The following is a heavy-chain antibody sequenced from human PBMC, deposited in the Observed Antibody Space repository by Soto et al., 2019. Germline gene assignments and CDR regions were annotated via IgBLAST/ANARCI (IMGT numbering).Heavy chain of an antibody. Sequence: TLSLTCTVSGGSISSGDYYWSWIRQPPGKGLEWIGYIYYSGSTYYNPSLKSRVTISVDTSKNQFSLKLSSVTAADTAVYYCARVEGIAVAGTYNYWGQGTLVTVSS. CDR2: IYYSGST. J-gene: IGHJ4*02. CDR3: ARVEGIAVAGTYNY. D-gene: IGHD6-19*01. V-gene: IGHV4-30-4*01. CDR1: GGSISSGDYY.